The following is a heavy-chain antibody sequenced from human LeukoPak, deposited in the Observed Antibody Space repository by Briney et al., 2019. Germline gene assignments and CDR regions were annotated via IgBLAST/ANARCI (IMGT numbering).Heavy chain of an antibody. CDR3: ARDRPGGGGWYKDFDY. J-gene: IGHJ4*02. D-gene: IGHD6-19*01. CDR1: GGSISSYY. CDR2: IYTSGST. V-gene: IGHV4-4*07. Sequence: PSGTLSLTCTVSGGSISSYYWSWIRQPAGKGLEWIGRIYTSGSTNYNPSLKSRVTMSVDTSKNQFSLKLSSVTATDTAVYYCARDRPGGGGWYKDFDYWGQGTLVTVSS.